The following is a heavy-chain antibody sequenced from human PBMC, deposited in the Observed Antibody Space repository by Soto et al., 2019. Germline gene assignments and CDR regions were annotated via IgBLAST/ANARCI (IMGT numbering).Heavy chain of an antibody. CDR1: GGPFSSYA. J-gene: IGHJ4*02. V-gene: IGHV1-69*01. Sequence: QVQLVQSGAEVKKPGSSVKVSCKASGGPFSSYAISWVRQAPGRGLEWMGGIIPIFGTAHYAQKFQGRVTITADESTTTAYMELSSLRSEDTAVYYCARETATFVYWGQGTLVTVSS. CDR3: ARETATFVY. D-gene: IGHD6-25*01. CDR2: IIPIFGTA.